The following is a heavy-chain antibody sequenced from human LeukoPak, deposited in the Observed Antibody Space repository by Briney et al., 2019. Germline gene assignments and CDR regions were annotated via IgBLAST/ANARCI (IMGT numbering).Heavy chain of an antibody. Sequence: GGSLRLSCAASGFTSSSYSMNWVRQAPGEGLEWVSYISSLSGTIYYADSVKGRFTISRDNAKNSLYLQMNSLRAEDTAVYYCARVLRYCSGGNCYSGGLGYMDVWGKGTTVTISS. CDR1: GFTSSSYS. J-gene: IGHJ6*03. D-gene: IGHD2-15*01. CDR2: ISSLSGTI. CDR3: ARVLRYCSGGNCYSGGLGYMDV. V-gene: IGHV3-48*01.